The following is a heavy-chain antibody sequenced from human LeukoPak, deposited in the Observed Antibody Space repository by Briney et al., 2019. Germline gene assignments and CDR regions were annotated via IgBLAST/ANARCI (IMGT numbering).Heavy chain of an antibody. CDR1: GGSFSGYY. Sequence: SETLSLTCAVYGGSFSGYYWSWIRQPPGKGLEWIGEINHSGNTNYNPSLKSRVTISVDTSKNQFSLKLSSVTAADTAVYYCATSGNRGYYYYMDVWGKGTTVTVSS. CDR2: INHSGNT. V-gene: IGHV4-34*01. D-gene: IGHD1-14*01. J-gene: IGHJ6*03. CDR3: ATSGNRGYYYYMDV.